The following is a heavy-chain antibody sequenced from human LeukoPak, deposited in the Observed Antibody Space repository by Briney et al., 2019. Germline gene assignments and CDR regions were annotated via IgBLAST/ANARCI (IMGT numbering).Heavy chain of an antibody. CDR1: GYSFTSYW. CDR3: ARHPKDYGSGSYGYYGMDV. CDR2: IYPGDSDT. J-gene: IGHJ6*02. V-gene: IGHV5-51*01. D-gene: IGHD3-10*01. Sequence: GESLKISCKGSGYSFTSYWIGWVRQMPGKGLEWMGIIYPGDSDTRYSPSFQGQVTISADKSISTAYLQWSSLKASDTAMYYCARHPKDYGSGSYGYYGMDVWGQGTTVTVSS.